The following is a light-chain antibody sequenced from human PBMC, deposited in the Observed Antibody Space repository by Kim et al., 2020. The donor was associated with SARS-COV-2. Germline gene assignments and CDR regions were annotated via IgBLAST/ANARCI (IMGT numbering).Light chain of an antibody. Sequence: DIQLTQSPSFLSASVGDRVTITCRASQGISSYLAWYQQKPGKAPKLLIYAASTLQSGVPSRFSGSGSGTEFTLTISSLQPEDFATYYCQQHNSYPGTFGGGTKVDIK. J-gene: IGKJ4*01. CDR2: AAS. CDR1: QGISSY. V-gene: IGKV1-9*01. CDR3: QQHNSYPGT.